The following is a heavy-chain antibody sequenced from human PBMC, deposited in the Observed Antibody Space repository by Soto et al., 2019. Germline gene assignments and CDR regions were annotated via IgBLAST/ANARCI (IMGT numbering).Heavy chain of an antibody. V-gene: IGHV3-23*01. Sequence: PGGSLRLSGAACGFTFSSYSMSWVRQAPGKGLEWVSAISGSGVSTYYADSVKGRFTISRDNSKNTLYLQMNSLRAEDTAVYYCAKDGVTAFDYWGQRTLVSVSS. CDR3: AKDGVTAFDY. CDR1: GFTFSSYS. D-gene: IGHD2-21*02. J-gene: IGHJ4*02. CDR2: ISGSGVST.